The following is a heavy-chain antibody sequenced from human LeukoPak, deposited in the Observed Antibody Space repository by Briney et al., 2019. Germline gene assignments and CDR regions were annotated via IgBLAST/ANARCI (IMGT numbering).Heavy chain of an antibody. CDR3: AKLPYSSGYHYFDY. CDR1: GFTFSSYT. J-gene: IGHJ4*02. Sequence: GGSLRLSCAASGFTFSSYTMTWVRQAPGKGLEWVSGITSGGSKYYADSVKGRFTISRDNSKNSLYLQMNSLRAEDTAVYYCAKLPYSSGYHYFDYWGQGTLVTVSS. V-gene: IGHV3-23*01. CDR2: ITSGGSK. D-gene: IGHD3-22*01.